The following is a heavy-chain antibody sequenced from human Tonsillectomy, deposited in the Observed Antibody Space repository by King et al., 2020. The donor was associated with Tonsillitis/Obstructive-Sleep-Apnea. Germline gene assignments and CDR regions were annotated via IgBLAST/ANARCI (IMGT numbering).Heavy chain of an antibody. J-gene: IGHJ6*02. CDR1: GFTFSSYE. Sequence: VQLVESGGGLVQPGGSLRLSCAASGFTFSSYEMKWVRQAPGKGLEWISYIDSSDTVIYYADSVKGRFTISRDSAKNSLYLHMNSLRGEDTAIYYCARVFDYYYYAMDVWGQGTTVTVSS. CDR3: ARVFDYYYYAMDV. V-gene: IGHV3-48*03. CDR2: IDSSDTVI. D-gene: IGHD3-3*01.